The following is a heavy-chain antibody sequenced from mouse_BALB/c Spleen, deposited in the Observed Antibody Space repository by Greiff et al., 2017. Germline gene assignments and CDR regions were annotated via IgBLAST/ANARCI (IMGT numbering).Heavy chain of an antibody. CDR2: INPSNGGT. J-gene: IGHJ2*01. V-gene: IGHV1-53*01. CDR3: ARKGDGLDY. D-gene: IGHD2-3*01. Sequence: QVQLQQSGAELVKPGASVKLSCKASGYTFTSYYMYWVKQRPGQGLEWIGEINPSNGGTNFNEKFKSKATLTIDTSSSTAYMQLSSLTSEDSAVYFCARKGDGLDYWGQGTTLTVSS. CDR1: GYTFTSYY.